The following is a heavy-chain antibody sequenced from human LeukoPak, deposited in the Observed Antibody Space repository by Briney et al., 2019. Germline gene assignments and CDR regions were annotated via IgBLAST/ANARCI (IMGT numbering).Heavy chain of an antibody. V-gene: IGHV4-39*01. CDR2: IYYSGST. J-gene: IGHJ4*02. CDR1: GGSISSSSYE. Sequence: SETLSLTCTVSGGSISSSSYEWGWIRQPPGKGLEWIGSIYYSGSTYYNPSLKSRVTISVDTSKNQFSLKLSSVTAADTAVYYCARHSFGHCSSTSCYMPDYWGQGTLVTVSS. CDR3: ARHSFGHCSSTSCYMPDY. D-gene: IGHD2-2*01.